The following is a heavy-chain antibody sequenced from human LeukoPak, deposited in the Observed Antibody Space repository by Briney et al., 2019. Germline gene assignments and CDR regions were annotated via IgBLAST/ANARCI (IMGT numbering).Heavy chain of an antibody. J-gene: IGHJ4*02. V-gene: IGHV3-21*01. Sequence: GGSLRLSCAASGFTFSSYSMNWVRQAPGKGLEWVSFISSSSSYIYYADSVKGRFTISRDNAKNSLYLQMNSLRAEDTAVYYCARTVPAATPFDYWGQGTLVTVSS. D-gene: IGHD2-2*01. CDR3: ARTVPAATPFDY. CDR1: GFTFSSYS. CDR2: ISSSSSYI.